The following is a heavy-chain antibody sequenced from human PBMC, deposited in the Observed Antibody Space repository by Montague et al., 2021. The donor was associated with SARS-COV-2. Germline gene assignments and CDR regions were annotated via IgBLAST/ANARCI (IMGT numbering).Heavy chain of an antibody. CDR1: GFTFSDYS. J-gene: IGHJ5*02. D-gene: IGHD6-6*01. CDR3: ARDALFATRPGWSDWFDP. Sequence: SLRLSWAASGFTFSDYSMPWVRQAPGKGLEWISYINSSSTYTNYADSLKGRFTISRDNAKNSLYLQMDSLRAEDTGVYYCARDALFATRPGWSDWFDPWGQGTLVTVSS. CDR2: INSSSTYT. V-gene: IGHV3-11*06.